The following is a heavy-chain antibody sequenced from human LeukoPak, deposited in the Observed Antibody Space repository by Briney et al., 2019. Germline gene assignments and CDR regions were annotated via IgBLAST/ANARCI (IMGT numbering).Heavy chain of an antibody. CDR2: ISSSSSTI. J-gene: IGHJ1*01. D-gene: IGHD6-13*01. V-gene: IGHV3-48*04. CDR1: GFTFSSYS. Sequence: GGSLRLSCAASGFTFSSYSMNWVRQAPGKGLEWVSYISSSSSTIYYADSVKGRFTISRDNAKNSLYLQMNSLRAEDTALYYCAKGAGYSSSWYREYFQHWGQGTLVTVSS. CDR3: AKGAGYSSSWYREYFQH.